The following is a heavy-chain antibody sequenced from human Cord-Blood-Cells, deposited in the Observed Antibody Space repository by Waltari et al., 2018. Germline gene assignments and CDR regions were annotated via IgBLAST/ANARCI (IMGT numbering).Heavy chain of an antibody. CDR3: ARVELELSYYGMDV. CDR2: ISYDGSNK. D-gene: IGHD1-7*01. J-gene: IGHJ6*02. Sequence: QLVEPGGGVVQPGRFLRLPCAVLGLPSLSYDMHWFRRAPGKGLEWVAVISYDGSNKYYADSVKGRFTISRDNSKNTLYLQMNSLRAEDTAVYYCARVELELSYYGMDVWGQGTTVTVSS. CDR1: GLPSLSYD. V-gene: IGHV3-30-3*01.